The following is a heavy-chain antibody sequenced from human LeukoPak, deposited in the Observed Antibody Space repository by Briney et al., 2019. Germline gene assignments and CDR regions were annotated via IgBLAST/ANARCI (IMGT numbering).Heavy chain of an antibody. J-gene: IGHJ4*02. V-gene: IGHV1-2*06. Sequence: ASVKVSCKASGYTFTGYYMHWVRQAPGQGLEWMGRINPNRGGTNYAQKFQGRVTMTRDTSISTAYMEMSRLRSDDTAVYYCARSSSRPLDYWGQGTLVTVSS. CDR1: GYTFTGYY. CDR2: INPNRGGT. CDR3: ARSSSRPLDY. D-gene: IGHD6-13*01.